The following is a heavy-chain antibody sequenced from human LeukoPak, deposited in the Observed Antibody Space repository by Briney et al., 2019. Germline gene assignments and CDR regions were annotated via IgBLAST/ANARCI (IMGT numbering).Heavy chain of an antibody. J-gene: IGHJ4*02. V-gene: IGHV3-48*04. CDR1: GFTFSSYS. Sequence: GGSLRLSCAASGFTFSSYSMNWVRQAPGKGLEWVSYISSSSSTIYYADSVKGRFAISRDNAKNSLYLQMNSLRAEDTALYYCAREVSEGFDFWGQGTLVTVSS. D-gene: IGHD3-22*01. CDR3: AREVSEGFDF. CDR2: ISSSSSTI.